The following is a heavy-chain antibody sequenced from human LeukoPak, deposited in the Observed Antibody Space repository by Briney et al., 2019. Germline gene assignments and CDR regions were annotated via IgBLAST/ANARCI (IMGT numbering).Heavy chain of an antibody. V-gene: IGHV4-59*01. CDR2: IYSSGSI. J-gene: IGHJ3*02. CDR1: VGSISSYY. Sequence: PSVTLSLTCIVSVGSISSYYWSWIRQPPGKRLEWIWYIYSSGSINYNPSCASRVTISVDSSKNQFSLKLNSVTAADTAVYYCARSMGTITIFGVPKSFDIWGQGTKVTVSS. CDR3: ARSMGTITIFGVPKSFDI. D-gene: IGHD3-3*01.